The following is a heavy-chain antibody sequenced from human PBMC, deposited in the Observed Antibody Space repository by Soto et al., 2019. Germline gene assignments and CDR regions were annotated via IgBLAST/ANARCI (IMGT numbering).Heavy chain of an antibody. Sequence: PGGSLRLSCAASGFNFNTYWMYWVRQAPGKGLEWVANIDTDGSRKNYVDSVKGRFIISRDNAKNSLLLQMNSLRADDTAVYYCGRVPLDGNYANGVDVWGQGTTGTAP. J-gene: IGHJ6*02. V-gene: IGHV3-7*03. CDR1: GFNFNTYW. CDR2: IDTDGSRK. CDR3: GRVPLDGNYANGVDV. D-gene: IGHD4-17*01.